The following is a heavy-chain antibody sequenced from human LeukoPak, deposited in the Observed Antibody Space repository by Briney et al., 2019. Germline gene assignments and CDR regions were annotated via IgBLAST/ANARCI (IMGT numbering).Heavy chain of an antibody. CDR2: IYSGGST. J-gene: IGHJ4*02. CDR3: ASTVSGFGELNY. CDR1: GFTVSSNY. Sequence: PGGSLRLSCAASGFTVSSNYMTWVRQAPGKGLEWVSVIYSGGSTYYADSVKGRFTISRDNSKNTLYLQMNSLRAEDTAVYYYASTVSGFGELNYWGQGTLVTVSS. D-gene: IGHD3-10*01. V-gene: IGHV3-66*02.